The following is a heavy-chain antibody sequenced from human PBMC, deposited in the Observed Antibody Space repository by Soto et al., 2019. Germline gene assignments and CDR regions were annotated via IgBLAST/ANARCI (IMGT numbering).Heavy chain of an antibody. CDR3: AKAPIAAAGIFDY. CDR2: ISASGGNT. D-gene: IGHD6-13*01. V-gene: IGHV3-23*01. J-gene: IGHJ4*02. CDR1: GFTFSNYA. Sequence: GGSLRLSCAASGFTFSNYAMSWVRQAPGKGLEWVSTISASGGNTYYADSVKGRFTISRDNSKNTLYLQMNSLRAEDTAVYFCAKAPIAAAGIFDYWGQGTLVTVSS.